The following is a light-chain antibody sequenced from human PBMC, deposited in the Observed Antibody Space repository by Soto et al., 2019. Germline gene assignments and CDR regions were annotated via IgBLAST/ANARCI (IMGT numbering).Light chain of an antibody. CDR3: AAWDDSLNGVV. V-gene: IGLV1-44*01. Sequence: QSVLTQPPSASGTPGQRVTISCSGSSSNIGSYTVNWYQQLPGTAPQLLIYSNNQRPSGVTDRFSGSKSGTSASLAISGLQAEDEADYYCAAWDDSLNGVVFGGGTKLTV. CDR2: SNN. J-gene: IGLJ2*01. CDR1: SSNIGSYT.